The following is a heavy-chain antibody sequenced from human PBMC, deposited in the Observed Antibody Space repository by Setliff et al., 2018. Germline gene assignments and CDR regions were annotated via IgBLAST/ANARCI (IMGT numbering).Heavy chain of an antibody. CDR2: IQKSGSA. D-gene: IGHD3-10*02. Sequence: SETLSLTCNVSGVSISSYYWSWIRQPPGKGLGCIGYIQKSGSANYNPSLMSRVTISVDTSRNQFSLKLRSVTAADTAVYYCARLCWDGLRYYGLDVWGQGATVTVSS. CDR1: GVSISSYY. J-gene: IGHJ6*02. V-gene: IGHV4-59*01. CDR3: ARLCWDGLRYYGLDV.